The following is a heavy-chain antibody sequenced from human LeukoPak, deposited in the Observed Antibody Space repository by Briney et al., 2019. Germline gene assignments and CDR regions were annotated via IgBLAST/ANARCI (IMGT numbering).Heavy chain of an antibody. V-gene: IGHV4-59*01. CDR2: VYYRRST. J-gene: IGHJ4*02. D-gene: IGHD3-10*01. CDR1: GGSISTYF. Sequence: PSETLSLTCTVPGGSISTYFWRSMRHPPRERLEWIGYVYYRRSTNYNLSLKSRVTISVDTSNNQLSLKLTSVTAADTAVYYCARSALDTSGSYYIPQPFDYWGQGTLVTVSS. CDR3: ARSALDTSGSYYIPQPFDY.